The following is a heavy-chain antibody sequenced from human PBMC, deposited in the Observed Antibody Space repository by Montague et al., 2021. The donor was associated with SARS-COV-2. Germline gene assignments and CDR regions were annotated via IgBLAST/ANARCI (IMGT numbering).Heavy chain of an antibody. J-gene: IGHJ6*02. Sequence: SETLSLTCAVSSGSFRGYYWSWIRQPPGKGLEWIGEISHSGSTTYNPSLESRVSISVDTSNKQFSLKVTSVTAADTAVYYCARLGAITLVRGITKADFSNYSMDVWGQGTTVTVSS. CDR3: ARLGAITLVRGITKADFSNYSMDV. D-gene: IGHD3-10*01. V-gene: IGHV4-34*01. CDR1: SGSFRGYY. CDR2: ISHSGST.